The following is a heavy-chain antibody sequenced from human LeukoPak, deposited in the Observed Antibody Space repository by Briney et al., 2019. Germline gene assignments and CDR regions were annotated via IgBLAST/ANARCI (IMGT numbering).Heavy chain of an antibody. J-gene: IGHJ4*02. CDR1: GGSISSYY. D-gene: IGHD3-9*01. V-gene: IGHV4-4*07. Sequence: SETLSLTCTVSGGSISSYYWSWIRQPAGKGLEWIGRIYTSGSTNYNPSLKSRVTISVDTSKNQFSLKLSSVTAADTAVYYCARDVYYDILTGYYAKGFDYWGQGTLVTVSS. CDR3: ARDVYYDILTGYYAKGFDY. CDR2: IYTSGST.